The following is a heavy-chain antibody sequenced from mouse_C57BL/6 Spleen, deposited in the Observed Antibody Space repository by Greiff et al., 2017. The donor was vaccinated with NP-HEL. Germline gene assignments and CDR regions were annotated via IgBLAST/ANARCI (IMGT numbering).Heavy chain of an antibody. J-gene: IGHJ4*01. CDR1: GFTFSSYG. D-gene: IGHD2-3*01. Sequence: EVQLVESGGDLVKPGGSLKLSCAASGFTFSSYGMSWVRQTPDKRLEWVATISSGGSYTYYPDSVKGRFTISRDNAKNTLYLQMSSLKSEDTAMYYCARHRVKDGYYYAMDYWGQGTSVTVSS. V-gene: IGHV5-6*01. CDR2: ISSGGSYT. CDR3: ARHRVKDGYYYAMDY.